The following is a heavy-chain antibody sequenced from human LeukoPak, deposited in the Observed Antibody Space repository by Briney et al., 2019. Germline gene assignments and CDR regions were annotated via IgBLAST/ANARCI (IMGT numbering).Heavy chain of an antibody. D-gene: IGHD6-19*01. CDR2: ISGSGSST. CDR3: ARVGFSSGWFAFDY. V-gene: IGHV3-23*01. J-gene: IGHJ4*02. CDR1: GFTFSRYD. Sequence: GGSVRLSCAASGFTFSRYDMSWVRQAPGKGLEWVSAISGSGSSTYYADSVKGRFTISRDTSKNTLYLQMNSLRAGDTALYYCARVGFSSGWFAFDYWGQGTLVTVSS.